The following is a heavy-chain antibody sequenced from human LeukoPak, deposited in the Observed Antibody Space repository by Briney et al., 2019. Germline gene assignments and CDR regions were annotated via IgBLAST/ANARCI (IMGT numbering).Heavy chain of an antibody. CDR3: ARDSGHAFDI. CDR2: ISGSGGST. V-gene: IGHV3-23*01. J-gene: IGHJ3*02. Sequence: GGSLRLSCAASGFTFSSYAMSWVRQAPGKGLEWVSAISGSGGSTYYADSVKGRFTISRDTSKNTLYLQMNSLRAEGTAVYYCARDSGHAFDIWGQGTMVTVSS. CDR1: GFTFSSYA. D-gene: IGHD6-25*01.